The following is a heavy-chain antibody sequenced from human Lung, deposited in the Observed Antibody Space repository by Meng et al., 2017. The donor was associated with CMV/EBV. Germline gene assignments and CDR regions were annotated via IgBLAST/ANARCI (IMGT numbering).Heavy chain of an antibody. D-gene: IGHD3-3*01. Sequence: GGSLRLSCAASGFTLSRYSMNWVRQAPGKGLEWVSSISTSSSYIYYRDSVKGRFTISRDNAMNSLSLQMKSLRAEDTAVYYCARVLETGAAFDVWGQGTMVTVSS. CDR2: ISTSSSYI. CDR3: ARVLETGAAFDV. V-gene: IGHV3-21*01. CDR1: GFTLSRYS. J-gene: IGHJ3*01.